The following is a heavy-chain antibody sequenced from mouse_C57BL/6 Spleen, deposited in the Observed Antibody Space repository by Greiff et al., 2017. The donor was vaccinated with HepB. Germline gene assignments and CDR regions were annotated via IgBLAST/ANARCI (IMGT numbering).Heavy chain of an antibody. Sequence: QVQLQQSGAELARPGASVKMSCKASGYTFTSYTMHWVNQRPGQGLEWIGYINPSSGYTKYNQKFKDKATLTADKSSSTAYMQLSSLTSEDSAVYYCAREGWLLGFAYWGQGTLVTVSA. CDR2: INPSSGYT. D-gene: IGHD2-3*01. CDR1: GYTFTSYT. V-gene: IGHV1-4*01. J-gene: IGHJ3*01. CDR3: AREGWLLGFAY.